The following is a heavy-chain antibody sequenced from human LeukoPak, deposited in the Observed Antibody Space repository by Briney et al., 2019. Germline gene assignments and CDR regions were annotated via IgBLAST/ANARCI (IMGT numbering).Heavy chain of an antibody. V-gene: IGHV3-20*04. CDR1: GFTFSSYD. Sequence: GGSLRLSCAASGFTFSSYDMSWVRHAPGKGLEWGSSINWNGGSTSYADSVKGRFTIFRDNAKNSLQLQMNSLRAEDTALYYCARGQGWFDPWGQGTLVTVSS. CDR2: INWNGGST. J-gene: IGHJ5*02. CDR3: ARGQGWFDP.